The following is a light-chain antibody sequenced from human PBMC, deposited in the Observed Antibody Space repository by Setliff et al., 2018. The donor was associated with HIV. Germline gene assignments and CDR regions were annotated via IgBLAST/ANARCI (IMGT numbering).Light chain of an antibody. CDR3: CSNTGSNTFV. CDR2: QAT. CDR1: SNDVGRYDL. Sequence: QSALTQPASVSGSPGQSITISCTGTSNDVGRYDLVSWYQQLPARAPKLIIYQATRRPSGVSNRFSGSKSGNVASLTISGLQAEDEADYYCCSNTGSNTFVFGTGTKVTVL. J-gene: IGLJ1*01. V-gene: IGLV2-23*01.